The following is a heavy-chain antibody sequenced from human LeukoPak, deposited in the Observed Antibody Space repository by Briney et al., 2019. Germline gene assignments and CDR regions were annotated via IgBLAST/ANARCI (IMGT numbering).Heavy chain of an antibody. D-gene: IGHD2-21*02. J-gene: IGHJ4*02. Sequence: GGSLRLSCAASGFTFSSYGMHWVRQAPGKGLEWVAVISYDGSNKYYADSVKGRFTISRDNSKNTLYLQMNSLRAEDTAVYYCAKGGVVVTAIQYYFDYWGQGTLLTVSS. CDR1: GFTFSSYG. CDR3: AKGGVVVTAIQYYFDY. CDR2: ISYDGSNK. V-gene: IGHV3-30*18.